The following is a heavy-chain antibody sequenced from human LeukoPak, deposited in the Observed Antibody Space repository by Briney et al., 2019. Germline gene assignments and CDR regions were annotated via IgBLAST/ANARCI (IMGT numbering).Heavy chain of an antibody. CDR1: GYTFTSYG. CDR2: MNPNGDNA. Sequence: VASVKVSCKASGYTFTSYGISWVRQAPGQGLEWMGWMNPNGDNAGYAQKFQGRVTMTRNPSISTAYMELSSLRSEDTAVYYCARNVRDTGAFDHWGQGTLVTVSS. CDR3: ARNVRDTGAFDH. V-gene: IGHV1-8*02. D-gene: IGHD5-18*01. J-gene: IGHJ4*02.